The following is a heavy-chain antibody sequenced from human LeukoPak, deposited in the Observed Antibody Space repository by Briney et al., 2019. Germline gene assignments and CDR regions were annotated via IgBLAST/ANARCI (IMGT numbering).Heavy chain of an antibody. Sequence: PSETLSLTCTVSGGSISSYYWSWIRQPPGKGLEWIGYIYYSGSTNYNPSLKSRVTISVDTSKNQFSLKLSSVTAADTAVYYCARVMYSSSWSTEFDPWGQGTLVTVSS. J-gene: IGHJ5*02. CDR1: GGSISSYY. CDR3: ARVMYSSSWSTEFDP. CDR2: IYYSGST. V-gene: IGHV4-59*01. D-gene: IGHD6-13*01.